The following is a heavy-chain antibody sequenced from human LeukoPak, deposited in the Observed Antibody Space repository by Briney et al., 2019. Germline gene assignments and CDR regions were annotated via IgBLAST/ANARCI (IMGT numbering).Heavy chain of an antibody. D-gene: IGHD6-13*01. CDR3: AKASISSSWSNEYYFDY. Sequence: GGSLRLSCAASGFTLSSYAMSWVRQAPGKGLEWVSAISGSGGSTYYADSVKGRFTISRDNSKNTLYLQMNSLRAEDTAVYYCAKASISSSWSNEYYFDYWGQGTLVTVSS. V-gene: IGHV3-23*01. CDR1: GFTLSSYA. CDR2: ISGSGGST. J-gene: IGHJ4*02.